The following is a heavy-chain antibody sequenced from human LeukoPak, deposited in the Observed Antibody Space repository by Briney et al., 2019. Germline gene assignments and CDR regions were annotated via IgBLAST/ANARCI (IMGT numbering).Heavy chain of an antibody. V-gene: IGHV1-8*01. CDR2: MNPNSGNT. J-gene: IGHJ4*02. D-gene: IGHD3-10*01. CDR3: ARALRIYGSGSYYN. Sequence: ASVKVSCKASGYTFTSYDINWVRQATGQGLEWMGWMNPNSGNTGYAQKFQGRVTMTRNTSISTAYMELSSLRSEDTAVYYCARALRIYGSGSYYNWGQGTLVTVSS. CDR1: GYTFTSYD.